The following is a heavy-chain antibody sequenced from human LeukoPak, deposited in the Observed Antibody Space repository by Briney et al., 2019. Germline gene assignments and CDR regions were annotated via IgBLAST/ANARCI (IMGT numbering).Heavy chain of an antibody. CDR3: AKEGRFSAMVRGVNFDY. Sequence: GGSLRLSCAASGFTFSSYAMSWVRQAPGKGLEWVSAISGSGGSTYYADSVKGRFTISRDNSKNTLYLQMNSLRAEDTAVYYCAKEGRFSAMVRGVNFDYWGQGTLVTVSS. CDR2: ISGSGGST. V-gene: IGHV3-23*01. D-gene: IGHD3-10*01. J-gene: IGHJ4*02. CDR1: GFTFSSYA.